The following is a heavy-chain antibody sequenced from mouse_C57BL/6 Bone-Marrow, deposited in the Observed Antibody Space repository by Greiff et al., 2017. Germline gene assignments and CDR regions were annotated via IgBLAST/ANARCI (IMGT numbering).Heavy chain of an antibody. D-gene: IGHD1-1*01. CDR1: GYTFTDYY. J-gene: IGHJ2*01. Sequence: QVQLQQSGAELVKPGASVKISCKASGYTFTDYYINWVKQRPGQGLEWIGKIGPGSGSTYYNEKFKGKATLTDDESSSTAYMQLSSLTSEDSAVYFCASYYVSSYSYYFDDWGQGTTLTVSS. CDR2: IGPGSGST. V-gene: IGHV1-77*01. CDR3: ASYYVSSYSYYFDD.